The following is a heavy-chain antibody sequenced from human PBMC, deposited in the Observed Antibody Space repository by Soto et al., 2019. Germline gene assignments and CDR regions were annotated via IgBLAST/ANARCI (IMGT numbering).Heavy chain of an antibody. D-gene: IGHD6-19*01. J-gene: IGHJ4*02. CDR2: IIPIFGTA. Sequence: QVQLVQSGAEVKKPWSSVKVSCKASGGTFSSYAISWVRQAPGQGLEWMGGIIPIFGTANYAQTFQGRVTITAAESTSTAYMELSSLRSEDTAVYYFARDPVAGTVGEDYWGQGPLVTVSS. V-gene: IGHV1-69*01. CDR3: ARDPVAGTVGEDY. CDR1: GGTFSSYA.